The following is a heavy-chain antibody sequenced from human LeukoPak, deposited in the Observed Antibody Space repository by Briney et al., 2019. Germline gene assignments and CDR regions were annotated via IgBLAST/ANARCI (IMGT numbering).Heavy chain of an antibody. J-gene: IGHJ3*02. Sequence: GGSLRLSCAASGFTFDDYGMSWVRQAPGKGLEWVSGINWNGGSTGYADSVKGRFTISRDNAKNSLYLQMNSLRIEDTALYYCAKGDDYGDAFDIWGQGTMVTVSS. CDR2: INWNGGST. CDR3: AKGDDYGDAFDI. D-gene: IGHD4-17*01. V-gene: IGHV3-20*04. CDR1: GFTFDDYG.